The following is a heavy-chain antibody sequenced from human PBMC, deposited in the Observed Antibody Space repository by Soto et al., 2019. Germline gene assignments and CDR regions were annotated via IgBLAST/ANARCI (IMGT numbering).Heavy chain of an antibody. CDR2: ISYDGSNK. Sequence: GGSLRLSCAASGFTFSSYGMHWVRQAPGKGLEWVAVISYDGSNKYYADSVKGRFTISRDNSKNTLYLQMNSLRAEDTAVYYCAKDRPPRFDPWGQGTLVTVSS. CDR1: GFTFSSYG. J-gene: IGHJ5*02. V-gene: IGHV3-30*18. CDR3: AKDRPPRFDP.